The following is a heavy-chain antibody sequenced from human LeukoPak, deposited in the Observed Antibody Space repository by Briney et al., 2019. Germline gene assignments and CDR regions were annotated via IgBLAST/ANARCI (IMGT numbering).Heavy chain of an antibody. CDR1: GYTFTSYG. J-gene: IGHJ4*02. Sequence: SVKVSCKASGYTFTSYGISWVRQAPGQGLEWMGRIIPILAISNYAHKFQGRVTITPYKSTSTDYMEMRSLRSEETGVYYCATPGSGSYDRRSDLDSWGQGTLVTVSS. D-gene: IGHD3-10*01. CDR3: ATPGSGSYDRRSDLDS. V-gene: IGHV1-69*04. CDR2: IIPILAIS.